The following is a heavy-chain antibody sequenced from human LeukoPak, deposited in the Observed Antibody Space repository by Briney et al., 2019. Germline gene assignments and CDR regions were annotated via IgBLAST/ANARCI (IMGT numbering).Heavy chain of an antibody. D-gene: IGHD3-10*01. CDR2: ISGSGGST. V-gene: IGHV3-23*01. CDR3: AKDPHVLLWFGELLPDFDY. Sequence: GGSLRLSCAASGFTFSSYAMGWVRQAPGKGLEWVSAISGSGGSTYYADSVKGRFTISRDNSKNTLYLQMNSLRAEDTAVYYCAKDPHVLLWFGELLPDFDYWGQGTLVTVSP. J-gene: IGHJ4*02. CDR1: GFTFSSYA.